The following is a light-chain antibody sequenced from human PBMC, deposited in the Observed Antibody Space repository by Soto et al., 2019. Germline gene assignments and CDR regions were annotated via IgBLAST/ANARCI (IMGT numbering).Light chain of an antibody. CDR3: QSYDSSLSGVV. V-gene: IGLV1-40*01. Sequence: QPVLTQPPSVSGAPGQRVTISCTGSSSNIGAGYDVHWYQHLPGTAPKLLIYANSNRPSGVPDRFSGSKSGTSASLAITGLQAEDEADYYCQSYDSSLSGVVFGGGTKLTVL. CDR2: ANS. CDR1: SSNIGAGYD. J-gene: IGLJ2*01.